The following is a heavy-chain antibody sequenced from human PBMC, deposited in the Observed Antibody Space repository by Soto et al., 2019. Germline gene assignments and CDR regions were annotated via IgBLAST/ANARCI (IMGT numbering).Heavy chain of an antibody. D-gene: IGHD5-12*01. CDR2: MNPNSGNT. Sequence: ASVKVSCKASGYTFTSYDINWVRQATGQGLEWMGWMNPNSGNTGYAQKFQGRVTMTRNTSISTAYMELSSLRSEDTAVYYCARLSLSSVGFNRYVSSGPRHLVSVFS. CDR3: ARLSLSSVGFNRYVS. J-gene: IGHJ5*01. CDR1: GYTFTSYD. V-gene: IGHV1-8*01.